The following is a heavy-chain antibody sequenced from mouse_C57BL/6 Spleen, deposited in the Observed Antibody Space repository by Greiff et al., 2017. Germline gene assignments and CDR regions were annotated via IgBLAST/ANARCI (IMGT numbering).Heavy chain of an antibody. D-gene: IGHD4-1*01. CDR3: ARTGTFDY. J-gene: IGHJ2*01. CDR1: GFTFSDYG. V-gene: IGHV5-17*01. Sequence: DVMLVESGGGLVKPGGSLKLSCAASGFTFSDYGMHWVRQAPEKGLEWVAYISSGSSTIYYADTVKGRFTISRDNAKNTLFLQMTSLRSEDTAVYYGARTGTFDYWGQGTTLTVSS. CDR2: ISSGSSTI.